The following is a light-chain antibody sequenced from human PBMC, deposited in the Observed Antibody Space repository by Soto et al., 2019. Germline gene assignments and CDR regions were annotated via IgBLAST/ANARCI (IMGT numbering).Light chain of an antibody. CDR2: DVS. CDR1: SSDVGGYNY. J-gene: IGLJ2*01. CDR3: SSYTGSSIVV. Sequence: QSVLTQPASVSGSPGQSITISCTGTSSDVGGYNYVSWYQQHPGKAPKLMIYDVSNRPSGVSNRFSGSKSGNTASLTISWLQAEDEADYYCSSYTGSSIVVFGGGTKVTVL. V-gene: IGLV2-14*01.